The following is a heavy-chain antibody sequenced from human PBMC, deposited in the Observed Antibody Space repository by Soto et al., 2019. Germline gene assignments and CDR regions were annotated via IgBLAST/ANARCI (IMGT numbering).Heavy chain of an antibody. CDR3: ATTPTLIVGATGDWFGP. V-gene: IGHV1-24*01. CDR2: FDPEDGET. D-gene: IGHD1-26*01. CDR1: GYTLTELS. Sequence: VKVSCKVSGYTLTELSMHWVRQAPGKGLEWMGGFDPEDGETIYAQKFQGRVTMTEDTSTDTAYMELSSLRSEDTAVYYCATTPTLIVGATGDWFGPWGQGTLVTVSS. J-gene: IGHJ5*02.